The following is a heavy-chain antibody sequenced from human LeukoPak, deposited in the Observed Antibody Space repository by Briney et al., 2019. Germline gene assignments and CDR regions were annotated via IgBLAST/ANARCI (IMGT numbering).Heavy chain of an antibody. CDR2: MNPNSGNT. J-gene: IGHJ4*02. D-gene: IGHD2-15*01. Sequence: GASVKVSCKASGYTFTSYDINWVRQATGQGLEWMGWMNPNSGNTGYAQKFQGRVTMTRNTSISTAYMELSGLRSEDTAVYYCARGQCSGGSCYSSPLGYWGQGTLVTVSS. CDR1: GYTFTSYD. CDR3: ARGQCSGGSCYSSPLGY. V-gene: IGHV1-8*01.